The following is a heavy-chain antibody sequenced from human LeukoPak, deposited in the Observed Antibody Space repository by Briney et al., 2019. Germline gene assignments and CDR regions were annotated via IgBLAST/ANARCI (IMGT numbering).Heavy chain of an antibody. CDR1: GVSISSTNSY. J-gene: IGHJ4*02. D-gene: IGHD1-26*01. CDR2: IYSSGST. CDR3: ATKMEGATTGIDY. Sequence: SETLSLTCTVSGVSISSTNSYWGWIRQSPRTGLEWIGNIYSSGSTYYNPSLKSRVTISIDTSENQFSLKLTSVTAADTAVYYCATKMEGATTGIDYWGQGTLVTVSS. V-gene: IGHV4-39*07.